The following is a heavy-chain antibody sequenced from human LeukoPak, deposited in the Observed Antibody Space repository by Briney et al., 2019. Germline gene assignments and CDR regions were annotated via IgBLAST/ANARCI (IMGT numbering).Heavy chain of an antibody. CDR3: ARGGGGSGSYPYYFDY. CDR2: IGTAGDT. Sequence: GGSLRLSCAASGFTFSSYDMHWVRQATGKGLEWVSAIGTAGDTYYPGSVKGRLTISRENAKNSLYLQMNSLRAGDTAVYYCARGGGGSGSYPYYFDYWGQGTLVTVSS. J-gene: IGHJ4*02. V-gene: IGHV3-13*04. CDR1: GFTFSSYD. D-gene: IGHD3-10*01.